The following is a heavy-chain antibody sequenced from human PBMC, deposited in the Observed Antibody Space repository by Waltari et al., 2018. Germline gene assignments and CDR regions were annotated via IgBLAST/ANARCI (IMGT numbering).Heavy chain of an antibody. V-gene: IGHV4-4*07. CDR1: GGSISSYY. Sequence: QVQLQESGPGLVKPSETLSLTCTVSGGSISSYYWSWIRPPAGKGLEWIGRIYTSGSTNYNPSLKSRVTMSVDTSKNQFSLKLSSVTAADTAVYYCARDREWELPYYFDYWGQGTLVTVSS. D-gene: IGHD1-26*01. J-gene: IGHJ4*02. CDR2: IYTSGST. CDR3: ARDREWELPYYFDY.